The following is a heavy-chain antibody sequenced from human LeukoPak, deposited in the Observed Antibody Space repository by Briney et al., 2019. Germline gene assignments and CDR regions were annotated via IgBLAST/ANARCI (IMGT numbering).Heavy chain of an antibody. V-gene: IGHV3-48*01. CDR3: VRDKDWGFDS. CDR2: IGTGTSTV. J-gene: IGHJ4*02. D-gene: IGHD7-27*01. Sequence: GGSLRLSCAASGFTLTSYTMNWVRQAPGKGLEWVSHIGTGTSTVGYADSIKGRFTISRDNAKNSVDLQMSSLRVDDSAVYYCVRDKDWGFDSWGQGTLVTVSS. CDR1: GFTLTSYT.